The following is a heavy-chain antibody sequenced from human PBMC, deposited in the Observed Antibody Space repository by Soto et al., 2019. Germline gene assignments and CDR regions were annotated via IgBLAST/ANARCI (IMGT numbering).Heavy chain of an antibody. CDR2: TSFDGSSG. J-gene: IGHJ4*02. V-gene: IGHV3-30*18. CDR1: GFTFSSSG. Sequence: QVQLVESGGGVVQPGRSLRLSCAASGFTFSSSGMHWVRQAPGKGLEWVAVTSFDGSSGYYADSVRGRFTISRDNSNNTLYLQRNSLRAEDTAVYYCAKAPPAVAGYFVYWGLRTLVTVSS. D-gene: IGHD6-19*01. CDR3: AKAPPAVAGYFVY.